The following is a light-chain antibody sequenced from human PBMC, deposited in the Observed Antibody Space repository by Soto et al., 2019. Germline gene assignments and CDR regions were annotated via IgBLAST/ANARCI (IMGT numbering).Light chain of an antibody. CDR1: QSLSDRY. CDR2: GAS. V-gene: IGKV3-20*01. Sequence: EIVLTQSPGILSLSPGEGASLSCRASQSLSDRYLSWYQHKPGQSTRLLIYGASTRVPGTPDRFSGSVSGTDYILTISRLEPEYFAVYYCQQYSASLYTFGQGTKLEIK. CDR3: QQYSASLYT. J-gene: IGKJ2*01.